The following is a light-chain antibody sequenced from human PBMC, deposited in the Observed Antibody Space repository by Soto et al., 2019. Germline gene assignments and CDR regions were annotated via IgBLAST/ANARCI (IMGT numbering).Light chain of an antibody. CDR3: QQSYRTPHT. Sequence: EIVLTQSPGTLSLSPGERATLSCRASQSLSSSYLAWYQQKPGQAPRLLIYGTSIRATGIPDRFSGSGSGTDFTLTITRLEPEDFATYYCQQSYRTPHTFGQGTKLETK. CDR1: QSLSSSY. CDR2: GTS. J-gene: IGKJ2*01. V-gene: IGKV3-20*01.